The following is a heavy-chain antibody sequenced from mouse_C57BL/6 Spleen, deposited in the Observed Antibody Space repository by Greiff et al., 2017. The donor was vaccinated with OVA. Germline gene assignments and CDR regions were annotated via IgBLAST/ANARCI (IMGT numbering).Heavy chain of an antibody. J-gene: IGHJ3*01. Sequence: QVQLQQPGAELVMPGASVKLSCKASGYTFTSYWMHWVKQRPGQGLEWIGEIDPSDSYTNYNQTFKGKFTLTVDKSSSTAYMQLSNLTSEDSAVYYCARGTTVVAPFAYWGQGTLVTVSA. V-gene: IGHV1-69*01. CDR3: ARGTTVVAPFAY. CDR1: GYTFTSYW. CDR2: IDPSDSYT. D-gene: IGHD1-1*01.